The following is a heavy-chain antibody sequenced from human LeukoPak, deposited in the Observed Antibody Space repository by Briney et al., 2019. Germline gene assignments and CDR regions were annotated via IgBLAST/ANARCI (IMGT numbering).Heavy chain of an antibody. CDR1: GFTFSSYS. Sequence: GGSLRLSCAASGFTFSSYSMNWVRQAPGKGLEWVSSISSSSSYIYYADSMEGRFTISRDNAKNSLYLQMNSLRAEDTAVYYCARDEQNYDYVWGSYRNYYFDYWGQGTLVTVSS. D-gene: IGHD3-16*02. CDR2: ISSSSSYI. J-gene: IGHJ4*02. CDR3: ARDEQNYDYVWGSYRNYYFDY. V-gene: IGHV3-21*01.